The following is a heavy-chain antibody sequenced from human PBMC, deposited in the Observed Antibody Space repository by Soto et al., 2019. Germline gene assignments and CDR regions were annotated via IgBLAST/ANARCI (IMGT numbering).Heavy chain of an antibody. CDR1: GGSFSGYY. V-gene: IGHV4-34*01. CDR3: ANVGATNWFDP. D-gene: IGHD1-26*01. Sequence: LSLTCAVYGGSFSGYYWSWIRQPPGKGLEWIGEINHSGSTNYNPSLKSRVTISVDTSKNQFSLRLSSVTAADTAVYYCANVGATNWFDPWGQGTLVTVSS. J-gene: IGHJ5*02. CDR2: INHSGST.